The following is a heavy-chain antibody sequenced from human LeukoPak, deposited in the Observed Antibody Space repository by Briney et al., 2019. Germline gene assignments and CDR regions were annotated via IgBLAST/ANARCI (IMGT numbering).Heavy chain of an antibody. CDR1: GFNFNTYW. J-gene: IGHJ4*02. Sequence: GGSLRLSCAAPGFNFNTYWMSWVRQAPGKGLEWVANIKQDGSEKFYVDSMKGRFTISRDNAKNSLYLQMNSLRAEDTAVYYCARGSLRFAEPFDYWGQGTLVTVSS. CDR2: IKQDGSEK. V-gene: IGHV3-7*01. CDR3: ARGSLRFAEPFDY. D-gene: IGHD5/OR15-5a*01.